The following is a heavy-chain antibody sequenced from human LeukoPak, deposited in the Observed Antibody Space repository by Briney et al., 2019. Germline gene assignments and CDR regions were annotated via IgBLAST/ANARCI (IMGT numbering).Heavy chain of an antibody. CDR3: VILYYDILTGYPNAFDI. V-gene: IGHV3-30-3*01. Sequence: GGSLRLSCTASGFTFSNYAMHWVRQAPGKGLEWVAVISFDGTNKYYADSVKGRFTISRDNSKSTLYLQVDSLRAEDTAVYYCVILYYDILTGYPNAFDIWAKGQWSPSVQ. CDR2: ISFDGTNK. CDR1: GFTFSNYA. J-gene: IGHJ3*02. D-gene: IGHD3-9*01.